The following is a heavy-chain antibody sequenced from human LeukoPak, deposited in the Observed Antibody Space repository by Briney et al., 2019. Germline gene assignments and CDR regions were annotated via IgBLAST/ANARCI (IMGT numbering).Heavy chain of an antibody. CDR1: GFTFSGYA. CDR2: IKSKTDGGTT. V-gene: IGHV3-15*01. CDR3: TIGYYYGSGSYPFI. J-gene: IGHJ3*02. D-gene: IGHD3-10*01. Sequence: GGSLRLSCAASGFTFSGYAMHWVRQAPGKGLEWVGRIKSKTDGGTTDYAAPVKGRFTISRDDSKNTLYLQMNSLKTEDTAVYYCTIGYYYGSGSYPFIWGQGTMVTVSS.